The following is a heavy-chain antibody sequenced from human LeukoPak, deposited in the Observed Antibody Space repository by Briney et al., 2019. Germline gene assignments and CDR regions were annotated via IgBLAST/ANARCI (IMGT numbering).Heavy chain of an antibody. CDR3: ARDSSGYIHWFDP. J-gene: IGHJ5*02. D-gene: IGHD3-22*01. V-gene: IGHV5-51*01. Sequence: GESLKISCKGSGYSFTSHWIGGVRQMPGKGLEWMGIIYPGDSDTRYSPSFQGQVTISADKSISTAYLQWSSLKASDTAMYYCARDSSGYIHWFDPWGQGTLVTVSS. CDR2: IYPGDSDT. CDR1: GYSFTSHW.